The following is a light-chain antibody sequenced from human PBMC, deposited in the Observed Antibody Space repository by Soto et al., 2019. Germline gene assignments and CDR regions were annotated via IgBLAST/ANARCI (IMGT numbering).Light chain of an antibody. Sequence: DIQTTQSPSTLSASVGDRVTITCRASQDIRTWLAWYQQKPGNAPKLLIYVVSSLQSGVPSRFSGSGSGTYFTLTISNLQPEDFATYYCLHTDSFPWTFGQGTKVDIK. CDR2: VVS. CDR3: LHTDSFPWT. CDR1: QDIRTW. J-gene: IGKJ1*01. V-gene: IGKV1-12*01.